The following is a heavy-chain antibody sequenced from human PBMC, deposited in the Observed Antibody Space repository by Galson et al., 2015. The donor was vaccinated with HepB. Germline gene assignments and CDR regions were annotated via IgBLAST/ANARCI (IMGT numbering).Heavy chain of an antibody. Sequence: QSGAEVKKPGESLKISCKGSGYSFTSYWIGWVRQMPGKGPEWMGIIYPGDSDTRYSPSFQGQVTISADKSTSTAYLQWSSLKASDTAMYYCARLQQKSWYYYGMDVWGQGTTVPVSS. CDR1: GYSFTSYW. V-gene: IGHV5-51*03. J-gene: IGHJ6*02. D-gene: IGHD1/OR15-1a*01. CDR2: IYPGDSDT. CDR3: ARLQQKSWYYYGMDV.